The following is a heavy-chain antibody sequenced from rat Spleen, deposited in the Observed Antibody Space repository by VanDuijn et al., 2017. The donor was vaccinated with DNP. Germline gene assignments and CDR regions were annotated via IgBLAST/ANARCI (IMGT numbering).Heavy chain of an antibody. Sequence: EVKLVESGGGLVQPGRSLKLSCAASGFTFSIYGMAWVRQAPTKGLEWVASITNSGGSTYYRDSVKGRFTISRDDAKSTLYLQMDSLRSEDTATYYCTTGGNNPFPYWGQGTLVTVSS. D-gene: IGHD1-10*01. CDR3: TTGGNNPFPY. J-gene: IGHJ3*01. V-gene: IGHV5-27*01. CDR1: GFTFSIYG. CDR2: ITNSGGST.